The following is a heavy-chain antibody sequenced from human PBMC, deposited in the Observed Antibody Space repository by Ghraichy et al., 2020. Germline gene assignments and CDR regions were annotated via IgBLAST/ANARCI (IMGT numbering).Heavy chain of an antibody. V-gene: IGHV4-39*01. J-gene: IGHJ4*02. CDR2: IYYSGST. Sequence: SETLSLTCTVSGGSISSSSYYWGWIRQPPGKGLEWIGSIYYSGSTYYNPSLKSRVTISVDTSKNQFSLKLSSVTAADTAVYYCARHGDGYNYAKCWDWGQGTLVTVSS. D-gene: IGHD5-24*01. CDR3: ARHGDGYNYAKCWD. CDR1: GGSISSSSYY.